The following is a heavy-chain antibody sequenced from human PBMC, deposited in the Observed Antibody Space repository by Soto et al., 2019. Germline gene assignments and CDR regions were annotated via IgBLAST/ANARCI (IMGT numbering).Heavy chain of an antibody. CDR1: GGTFSSYT. Sequence: ASVKVSCKASGGTFSSYTISWVRQAPGQGLEWMGRIIPILGIANYAQKFQGRVTITADKSTSTAYMELSSLRSEDTAVYYCAGTMVRGVTYYYYMDVWGKGTTVTVSS. V-gene: IGHV1-69*02. D-gene: IGHD3-10*01. CDR3: AGTMVRGVTYYYYMDV. CDR2: IIPILGIA. J-gene: IGHJ6*03.